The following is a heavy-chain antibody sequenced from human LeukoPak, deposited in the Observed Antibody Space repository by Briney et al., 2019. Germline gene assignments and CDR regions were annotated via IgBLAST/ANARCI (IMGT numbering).Heavy chain of an antibody. V-gene: IGHV1-2*02. CDR3: ARATGDRRILGF. Sequence: ASVKVSCKASGYTFTVYYMHWVRQAPGRGLEWMGWINPNSGGTNYAQKFQGRVIMTRDTSISTAYMVLSRLRSDDTAVYYCARATGDRRILGFWGRGTLVTVSS. J-gene: IGHJ2*01. CDR1: GYTFTVYY. CDR2: INPNSGGT. D-gene: IGHD3-10*01.